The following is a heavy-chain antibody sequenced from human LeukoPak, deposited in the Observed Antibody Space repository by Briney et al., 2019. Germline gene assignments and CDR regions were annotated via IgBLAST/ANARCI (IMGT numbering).Heavy chain of an antibody. CDR1: GFTFSSYS. J-gene: IGHJ3*02. D-gene: IGHD2-15*01. Sequence: GGSLRLSCAASGFTFSSYSMNWVRQAPGKGLEWVSSISSSSYIYYADSVKGRFTISRDNAKNSLYLQMNSLRAEDTAVYYCARDSGGGGGDIWGQGTMVTVSS. CDR3: ARDSGGGGGDI. CDR2: ISSSSYI. V-gene: IGHV3-21*01.